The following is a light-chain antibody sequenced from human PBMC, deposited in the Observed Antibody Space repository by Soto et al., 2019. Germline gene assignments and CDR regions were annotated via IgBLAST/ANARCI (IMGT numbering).Light chain of an antibody. CDR3: QQRSNCPT. CDR2: DTS. V-gene: IGKV3-11*01. J-gene: IGKJ4*01. Sequence: EIVLTQSPATLSLSPGEGATLSCRASHSVSSYLAWYQQKPGQAPRLLIYDTSKRATGIPARFSGSGSGTGFTFTLTISSLQPEDFAVYYCQQRSNCPTFGGGTKVQIK. CDR1: HSVSSY.